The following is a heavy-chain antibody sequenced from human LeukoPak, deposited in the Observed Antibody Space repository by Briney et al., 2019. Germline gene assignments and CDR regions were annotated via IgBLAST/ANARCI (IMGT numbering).Heavy chain of an antibody. CDR3: ARLLANRYYYGDGNGMDV. CDR2: IYYSGST. J-gene: IGHJ6*02. V-gene: IGHV4-31*03. CDR1: GGSISSGGYY. D-gene: IGHD4-17*01. Sequence: PSQTLSLTCTVSGGSISSGGYYWSWIRQHPGKGLEWIGYIYYSGSTYYNPSLESRVTISVDTSKNQFSLKLSSVTAADTAVYYCARLLANRYYYGDGNGMDVWGQGTTVTVSS.